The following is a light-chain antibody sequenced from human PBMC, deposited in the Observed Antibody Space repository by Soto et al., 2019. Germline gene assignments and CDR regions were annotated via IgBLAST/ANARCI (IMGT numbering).Light chain of an antibody. CDR1: SSDVGGYNY. CDR2: EVS. Sequence: QSVLTQPASVSGSPGQSITVSCTGTSSDVGGYNYVSWYQHHPGRAPKLIIYEVSNRPSGVSNRFSGSKSGNTAFLTISGLQAEDEADYYCTSYTTTSARVFGSGTKSPS. CDR3: TSYTTTSARV. V-gene: IGLV2-14*01. J-gene: IGLJ1*01.